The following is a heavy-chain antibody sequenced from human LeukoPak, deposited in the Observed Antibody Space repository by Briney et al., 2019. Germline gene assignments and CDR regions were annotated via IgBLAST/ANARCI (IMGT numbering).Heavy chain of an antibody. D-gene: IGHD2-15*01. CDR2: IIPILGIA. J-gene: IGHJ5*02. CDR3: ARDLVLVGQDP. Sequence: GSSVKVSCKASGGTFISYTISWVRQAPGQGLEWMGRIIPILGIANYAQKFQGRVTITADKSTSTAYMELSSLRYEDTAVYYCARDLVLVGQDPWGQGTLVTVSS. V-gene: IGHV1-69*04. CDR1: GGTFISYT.